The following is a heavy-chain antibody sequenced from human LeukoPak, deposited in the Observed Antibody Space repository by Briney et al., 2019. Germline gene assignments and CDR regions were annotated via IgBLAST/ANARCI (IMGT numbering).Heavy chain of an antibody. D-gene: IGHD2-2*01. Sequence: GASVKVSCKASGYTCTDYYMHWVRQAPGQGFEWMGWINPNDGDTNYAQKFQGRVTMTRDTSISTAHMEVSRLRSDDTSVYYCARANFHDCSSTTCLLDYWGQGTLVTVSS. CDR3: ARANFHDCSSTTCLLDY. CDR1: GYTCTDYY. CDR2: INPNDGDT. V-gene: IGHV1-2*02. J-gene: IGHJ4*02.